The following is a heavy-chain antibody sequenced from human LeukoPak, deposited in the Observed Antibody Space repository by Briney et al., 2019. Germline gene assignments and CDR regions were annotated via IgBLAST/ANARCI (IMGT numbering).Heavy chain of an antibody. CDR3: ASSDTAMVTGAFDI. V-gene: IGHV1-69*05. CDR1: GGTFSSYA. Sequence: GASVKVSCKASGGTFSSYAISWVRQAPGQGLEWMGGIIPIFGTANCAQKFQGRVTITTDESTSTAYMELRSLRSDDTAVYYCASSDTAMVTGAFDIWGQGTMVTVSS. D-gene: IGHD5-18*01. CDR2: IIPIFGTA. J-gene: IGHJ3*02.